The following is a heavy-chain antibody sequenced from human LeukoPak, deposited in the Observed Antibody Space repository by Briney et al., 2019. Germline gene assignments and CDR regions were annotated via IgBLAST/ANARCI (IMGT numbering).Heavy chain of an antibody. CDR2: IYYSGST. D-gene: IGHD5/OR15-5a*01. Sequence: SETLSLTCTVSGGSISSYYWSWIRQPPGKGLEWIGYIYYSGSTNYNPSLKSRVTISVDTSKNQFSLKLSSVTAADTAVYYCTRAGSTTGGPFDIWGQGTMVTVSS. V-gene: IGHV4-59*01. J-gene: IGHJ3*02. CDR1: GGSISSYY. CDR3: TRAGSTTGGPFDI.